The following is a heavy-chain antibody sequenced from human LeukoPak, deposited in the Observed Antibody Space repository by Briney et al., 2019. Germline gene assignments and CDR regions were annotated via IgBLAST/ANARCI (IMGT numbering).Heavy chain of an antibody. Sequence: GGSLRLSCAASGFTFSTYYMNWVRQAPGKGLEWVSSITTSSSYIYYADSVKGRFTISRDNAKNSLYLQMNSLRAEDMALYYCAKEAPRITMVRGVNLFDYWGQGTLVTVSS. J-gene: IGHJ4*02. CDR2: ITTSSSYI. CDR1: GFTFSTYY. CDR3: AKEAPRITMVRGVNLFDY. V-gene: IGHV3-21*04. D-gene: IGHD3-10*01.